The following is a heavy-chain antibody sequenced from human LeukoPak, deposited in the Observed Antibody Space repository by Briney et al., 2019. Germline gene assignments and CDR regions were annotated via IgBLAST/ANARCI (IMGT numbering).Heavy chain of an antibody. J-gene: IGHJ4*02. V-gene: IGHV4-34*01. CDR1: GGSFSGYY. CDR3: ARATVTTYFDY. D-gene: IGHD4-17*01. CDR2: INHSGST. Sequence: SETLSLTCAVYGGSFSGYYWSWIRQPPGKGLEWIGEINHSGSTNYNPSLKSRVTISVDTSKNQFSLKLSSVTAADTAVYYCARATVTTYFDYWGQGTLVTVSS.